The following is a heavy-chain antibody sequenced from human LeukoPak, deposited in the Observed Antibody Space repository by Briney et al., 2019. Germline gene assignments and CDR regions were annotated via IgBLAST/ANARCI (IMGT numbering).Heavy chain of an antibody. CDR3: ARETSKGGRYYDSSGYSPIGLLDP. CDR1: GGSISSGDYY. D-gene: IGHD3-22*01. V-gene: IGHV4-30-4*08. J-gene: IGHJ5*02. Sequence: PSQTLSLTCTVSGGSISSGDYYWSWIRQPPGKGLEWIGYIYYSGSTYYNPSLKSRVTISVDTSKNQFSLKLSSVTAADTAVYYCARETSKGGRYYDSSGYSPIGLLDPWGQGTLVTVSS. CDR2: IYYSGST.